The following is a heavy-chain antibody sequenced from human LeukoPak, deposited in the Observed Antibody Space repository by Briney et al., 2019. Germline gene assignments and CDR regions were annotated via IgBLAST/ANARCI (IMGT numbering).Heavy chain of an antibody. J-gene: IGHJ3*02. V-gene: IGHV4-59*12. CDR1: GGSISSYY. D-gene: IGHD3-16*01. CDR3: ARPVTWGGANDAFDI. Sequence: SETLSLTCTVSGGSISSYYWSWIRQPPGKGLEWIGYIYYSGSTNYNPSLKSRVTISVETSKNQFSLKLSSVTAADTAVYYRARPVTWGGANDAFDIWGQGTMVTVSS. CDR2: IYYSGST.